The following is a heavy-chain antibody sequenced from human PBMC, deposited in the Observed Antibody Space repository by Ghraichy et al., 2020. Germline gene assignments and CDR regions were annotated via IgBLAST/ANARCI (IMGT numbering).Heavy chain of an antibody. CDR3: ARAGREYYDILTGYYRSYYYYGMDV. D-gene: IGHD3-9*01. V-gene: IGHV3-21*01. CDR1: GFTFSSYS. CDR2: ISSSSSYI. J-gene: IGHJ6*02. Sequence: GESLNISCAASGFTFSSYSMNWVRQAPGKGLEWVSSISSSSSYIYYADSVKGRFTISRDNAKNSLYLQMNSLRAEDTAVYYCARAGREYYDILTGYYRSYYYYGMDVWGQGTTVTVSS.